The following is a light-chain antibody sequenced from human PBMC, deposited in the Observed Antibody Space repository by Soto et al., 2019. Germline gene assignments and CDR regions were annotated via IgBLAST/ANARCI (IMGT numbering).Light chain of an antibody. J-gene: IGLJ1*01. CDR2: EVS. V-gene: IGLV2-14*01. Sequence: QSVLTQPASVSGSPGQSITISCTGTSSDVGGYKYVSWYQQHPGKAPKLMLYEVSNRPSGVSDRFSGSKSGNMASLTISGLQAEDEADYYCSSFRFSSTLYVFGTGTKVTVL. CDR3: SSFRFSSTLYV. CDR1: SSDVGGYKY.